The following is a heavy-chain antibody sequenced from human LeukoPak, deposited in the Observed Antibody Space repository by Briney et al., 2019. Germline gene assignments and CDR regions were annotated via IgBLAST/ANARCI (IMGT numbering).Heavy chain of an antibody. D-gene: IGHD6-13*01. Sequence: GESLKISCKGSGYSFTSYWIGWVRQMPGKGLEWMGIIYPGDSDTRYSPSFQGRVTISADKSISTAYLQWGSLKASDTAMYYCARAPGIAAAVPDYWGQGTLVTVSS. V-gene: IGHV5-51*01. CDR2: IYPGDSDT. CDR3: ARAPGIAAAVPDY. CDR1: GYSFTSYW. J-gene: IGHJ4*02.